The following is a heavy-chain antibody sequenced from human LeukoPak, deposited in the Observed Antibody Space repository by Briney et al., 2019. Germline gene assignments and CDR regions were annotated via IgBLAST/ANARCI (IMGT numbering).Heavy chain of an antibody. D-gene: IGHD6-19*01. CDR2: ISSSSSYI. J-gene: IGHJ4*02. V-gene: IGHV3-21*01. CDR3: ARDPGWYVDY. CDR1: GFTFSSYS. Sequence: GGSLRLSCAASGFTFSSYSMNWVRQAPGKGLEWVSSISSSSSYIYYADSVKGRFTISRDNAKNSLYLQMNGLRAEDTAVYYCARDPGWYVDYWGQGTLVTVSS.